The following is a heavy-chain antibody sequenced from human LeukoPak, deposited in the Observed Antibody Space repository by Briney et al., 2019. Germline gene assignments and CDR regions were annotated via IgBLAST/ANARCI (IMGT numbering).Heavy chain of an antibody. V-gene: IGHV1-69*05. CDR1: GYTFTSYG. J-gene: IGHJ5*02. CDR3: AREASSWYLGKGYWFDP. Sequence: ASVKVSCKASGYTFTSYGISWVRQAPGQGLEWMGGIIPIFGTANYAQKFQGRVTITTDESTSTAYMELSSLRSEDTAVYYCAREASSWYLGKGYWFDPWGQGTLVTVSS. D-gene: IGHD6-13*01. CDR2: IIPIFGTA.